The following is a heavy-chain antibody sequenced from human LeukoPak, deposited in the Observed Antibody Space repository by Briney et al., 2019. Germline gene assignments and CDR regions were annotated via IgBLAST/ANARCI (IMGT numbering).Heavy chain of an antibody. Sequence: ASVKVSCKASGYTFTGYYMHWVRQAPGQGLEWMGWISGYNANTSYVQKFQGRVTMTTDTSTHTAYMELRSLRSDDTAVYYCARGSHRLYDYVWGTYESKDYWGQGTLVTVSS. CDR1: GYTFTGYY. CDR3: ARGSHRLYDYVWGTYESKDY. CDR2: ISGYNANT. V-gene: IGHV1-18*04. D-gene: IGHD3-16*01. J-gene: IGHJ4*02.